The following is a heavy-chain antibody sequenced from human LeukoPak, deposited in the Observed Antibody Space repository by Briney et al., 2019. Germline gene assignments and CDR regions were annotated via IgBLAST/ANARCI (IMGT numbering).Heavy chain of an antibody. Sequence: SETLSLTCAVYGGSFSGYYWSWIRQPPGKGLESIGTIYYSGSTYYNPSLKSRVTISVDTSKNQFSLKLSSVTAADTAVYYCASLPWGVRGLIIQDFHYWGQGTLVTVSS. J-gene: IGHJ4*02. D-gene: IGHD3-10*01. CDR3: ASLPWGVRGLIIQDFHY. V-gene: IGHV4-34*01. CDR2: IYYSGST. CDR1: GGSFSGYY.